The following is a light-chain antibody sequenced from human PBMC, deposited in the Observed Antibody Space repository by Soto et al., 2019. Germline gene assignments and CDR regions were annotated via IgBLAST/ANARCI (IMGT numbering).Light chain of an antibody. CDR1: QSVLYSSNNKNY. CDR2: WAS. CDR3: QQYYSTPRT. Sequence: DIVMTQSPDSLAVSLGERSTINCKSSQSVLYSSNNKNYLAWYHQKPAKHPKVVIYWASTRETGVPDRFSGSGSGTDFTLTISSQQAEDVAVYYCQQYYSTPRTFGQGTKVEIK. J-gene: IGKJ1*01. V-gene: IGKV4-1*01.